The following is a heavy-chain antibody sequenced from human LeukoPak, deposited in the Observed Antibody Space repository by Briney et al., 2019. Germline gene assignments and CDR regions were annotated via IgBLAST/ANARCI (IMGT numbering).Heavy chain of an antibody. J-gene: IGHJ3*02. CDR3: ARDLVTVTKGFDI. D-gene: IGHD4-17*01. V-gene: IGHV4-59*11. CDR1: DDSFSSHY. Sequence: SETLCLTCAVSDDSFSSHYWTWIRQPPGKGLEWIVYISYIGSTNYNPSLKSRVTISIDTSKNRFSLMLSSVTAADTAVYYCARDLVTVTKGFDIWGQGTMVSVSS. CDR2: ISYIGST.